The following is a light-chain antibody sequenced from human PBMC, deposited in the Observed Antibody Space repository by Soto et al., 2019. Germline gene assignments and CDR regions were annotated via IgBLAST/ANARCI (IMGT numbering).Light chain of an antibody. CDR2: GNS. Sequence: QSVLTQPPSVSGAPGQRVTISCTGSSSNIGATYDVQWYQQLPGTAPKLLIYGNSNRPSGVPDRFSGSKSGTSASLAITGLQADEEADYYCQSSDSSLSAHYVFGTGTKVTVL. V-gene: IGLV1-40*01. CDR3: QSSDSSLSAHYV. J-gene: IGLJ1*01. CDR1: SSNIGATYD.